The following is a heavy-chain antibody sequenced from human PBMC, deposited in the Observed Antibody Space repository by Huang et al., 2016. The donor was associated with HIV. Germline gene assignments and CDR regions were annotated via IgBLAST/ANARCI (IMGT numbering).Heavy chain of an antibody. J-gene: IGHJ4*02. Sequence: QLQLQESGPGLLKPSETLSLTCSVSGASISSSDYYWGWIRHPPGKGLEWIGNFYSNGNTFYNPSLKSRVTISVDTSKDQLSLRLTSVTAADTALYYCTTQTRADMIRGYYFDNWGQGTLVTVSS. V-gene: IGHV4-39*01. CDR2: FYSNGNT. CDR3: TTQTRADMIRGYYFDN. D-gene: IGHD3-10*01. CDR1: GASISSSDYY.